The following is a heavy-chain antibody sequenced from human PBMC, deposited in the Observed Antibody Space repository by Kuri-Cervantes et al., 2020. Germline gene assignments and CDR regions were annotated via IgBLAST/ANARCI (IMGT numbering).Heavy chain of an antibody. V-gene: IGHV1-18*01. CDR2: ICAYNGNT. CDR3: ARDGLSSRYLDPPNYDFWSGFEGAYYYGMDV. Sequence: ASVTVSCKASVYTFTSYGISWVRQAPGQGLEWMGWICAYNGNTNYAQKLQGRVTMTTDTSTSTAYMELRSLRSDDTAVYYCARDGLSSRYLDPPNYDFWSGFEGAYYYGMDVWGQGTTVTVSS. CDR1: VYTFTSYG. J-gene: IGHJ6*02. D-gene: IGHD3-3*01.